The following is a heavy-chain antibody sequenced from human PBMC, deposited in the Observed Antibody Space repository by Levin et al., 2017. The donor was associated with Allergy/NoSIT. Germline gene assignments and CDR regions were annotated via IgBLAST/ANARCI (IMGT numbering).Heavy chain of an antibody. D-gene: IGHD4-17*01. Sequence: PGGSLRLSCAASGFTFSSYSMNWVRQAPGKGLEWVSSISSSSSYIYYADSVKGRFTISRDNAKNSLYLQMNSLRAEDTAVYYCARDGQHYGDFLDYWGQGTLVTVSS. J-gene: IGHJ4*02. CDR2: ISSSSSYI. V-gene: IGHV3-21*01. CDR1: GFTFSSYS. CDR3: ARDGQHYGDFLDY.